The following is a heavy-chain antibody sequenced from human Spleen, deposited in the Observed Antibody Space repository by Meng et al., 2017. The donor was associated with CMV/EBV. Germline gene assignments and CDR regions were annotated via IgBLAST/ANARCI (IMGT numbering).Heavy chain of an antibody. CDR3: ARVLTGTGPLDAFHF. CDR2: VSAYNGNT. Sequence: ASVKVSCKASGYTFSDYGISWVRQAPGQGLEWMGWVSAYNGNTNYAQKFQDRVAMTTDTTTSTAYLELRSLRSDDTAVYYCARVLTGTGPLDAFHFWGQGTLVAVSS. J-gene: IGHJ3*01. CDR1: GYTFSDYG. D-gene: IGHD1/OR15-1a*01. V-gene: IGHV1-18*01.